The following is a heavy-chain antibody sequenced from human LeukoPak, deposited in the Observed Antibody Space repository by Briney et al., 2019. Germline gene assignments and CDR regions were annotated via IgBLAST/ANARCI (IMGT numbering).Heavy chain of an antibody. Sequence: SQTLSLTCEISGDSVSSNSAAWSWIRQSPSRGLEWLGRTYYTSKWYSDYAVSVKSRITINTDTSNNQFSLHLNSVTPEDTAVYYCARDLRAGYSLPLYYWGQGTLVTVSS. J-gene: IGHJ4*02. D-gene: IGHD5-18*01. CDR3: ARDLRAGYSLPLYY. V-gene: IGHV6-1*01. CDR1: GDSVSSNSAA. CDR2: TYYTSKWYS.